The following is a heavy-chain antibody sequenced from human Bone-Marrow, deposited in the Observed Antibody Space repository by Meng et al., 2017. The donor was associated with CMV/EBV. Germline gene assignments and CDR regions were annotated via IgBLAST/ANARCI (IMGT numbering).Heavy chain of an antibody. CDR1: GFTVSSNY. CDR2: IYSGGST. J-gene: IGHJ3*02. D-gene: IGHD3-10*01. CDR3: ARELLWFGELIEGAAFAI. Sequence: GESLKISCAASGFTVSSNYMSWVRPAPGKGLEWVSVIYSGGSTYYADSVKGRFTISRDNAKSSMYLQMNSLRAEDTAVYYCARELLWFGELIEGAAFAIWAQGTRVTCSS. V-gene: IGHV3-66*01.